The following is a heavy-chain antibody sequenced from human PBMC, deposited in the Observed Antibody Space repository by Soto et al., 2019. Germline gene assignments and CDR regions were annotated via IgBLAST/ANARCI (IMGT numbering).Heavy chain of an antibody. V-gene: IGHV3-15*01. J-gene: IGHJ5*01. Sequence: GGALRLSCVASGFNLSHPWMTWVRQAAGKGLEWVGRIKSKTDGGTADYAAPVKGRATISRDDSKNTVYLQMNSLKTEDTAVYYCTTGIYYDILTGYHNVASWGPVALVTVSP. D-gene: IGHD3-9*01. CDR1: GFNLSHPW. CDR3: TTGIYYDILTGYHNVAS. CDR2: IKSKTDGGTA.